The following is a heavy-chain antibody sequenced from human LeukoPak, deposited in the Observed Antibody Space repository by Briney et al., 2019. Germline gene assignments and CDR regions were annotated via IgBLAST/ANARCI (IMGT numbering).Heavy chain of an antibody. Sequence: SETLSLTCTVSGGSISIGDYYCSWIRQPPGKGLDRIGYMYYSGSTYYNPSLKNRATISVDTSKNQFSLKLSSVTAADTAVYYCARPYYYDSRIDPWGQGTLVTVSS. CDR3: ARPYYYDSRIDP. J-gene: IGHJ5*02. V-gene: IGHV4-30-4*01. CDR2: MYYSGST. D-gene: IGHD3-22*01. CDR1: GGSISIGDYY.